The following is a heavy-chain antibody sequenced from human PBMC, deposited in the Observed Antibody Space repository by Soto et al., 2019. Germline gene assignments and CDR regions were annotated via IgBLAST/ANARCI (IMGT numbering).Heavy chain of an antibody. J-gene: IGHJ3*02. CDR1: GGSISSGGYY. CDR2: IYYSGST. V-gene: IGHV4-31*03. D-gene: IGHD2-8*01. Sequence: TSETRSLTCTVSGGSISSGGYYWSWIRQHPGKGLEWIGYIYYSGSTYYNPSLKSRVTISVDTSKNQFSLKLSSVTAADTAVYYCASILGYCTNGVCPDDAFDIWGQGTMVTVSS. CDR3: ASILGYCTNGVCPDDAFDI.